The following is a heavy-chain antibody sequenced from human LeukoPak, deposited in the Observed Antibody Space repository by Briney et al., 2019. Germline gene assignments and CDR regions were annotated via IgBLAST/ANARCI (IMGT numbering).Heavy chain of an antibody. J-gene: IGHJ4*02. V-gene: IGHV1-3*03. CDR1: GYTFTSYA. D-gene: IGHD6-13*01. CDR3: ARGAGKGIAAAGGVDY. CDR2: INPGNGNT. Sequence: ASVKVSCKASGYTFTSYALHWVRQAPGQRLEWMGWINPGNGNTKYSQEFQGRVTISRNTSASTAYMELSSLRSEDMAVYYCARGAGKGIAAAGGVDYWGQGTLVTVSS.